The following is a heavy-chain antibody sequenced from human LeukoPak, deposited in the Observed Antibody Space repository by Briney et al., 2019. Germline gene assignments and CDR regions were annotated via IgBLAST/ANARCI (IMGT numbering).Heavy chain of an antibody. J-gene: IGHJ4*02. Sequence: GGSLRLSCAASGFMFSSNWTSWVRLAPGKGLEWVANIKEDGTETYYVDSVKGRFTISRDNAKDSLYLQMNSLRVEDTAVYYCAKEGRSLQTYWGQGTLVTVSS. V-gene: IGHV3-7*03. CDR3: AKEGRSLQTY. CDR1: GFMFSSNW. D-gene: IGHD5-24*01. CDR2: IKEDGTET.